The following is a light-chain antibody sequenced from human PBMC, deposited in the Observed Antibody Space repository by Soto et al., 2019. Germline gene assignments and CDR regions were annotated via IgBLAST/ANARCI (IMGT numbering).Light chain of an antibody. Sequence: EAVLTQSPATLSLSPGETATLSCRASHHVYIYVASYQQKPGQAPRLLLYDASNTATAIPAKLRGSGSGTNFTPPTSSLEPEDFAVYYCQQRKYWPPLTFGQGTRLE. J-gene: IGKJ5*01. CDR1: HHVYIY. CDR2: DAS. V-gene: IGKV3-11*01. CDR3: QQRKYWPPLT.